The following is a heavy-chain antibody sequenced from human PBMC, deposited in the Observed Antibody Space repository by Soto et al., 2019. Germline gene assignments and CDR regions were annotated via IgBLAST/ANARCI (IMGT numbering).Heavy chain of an antibody. CDR3: ARGNGMILAVQGDAPDKKYLDS. CDR1: GGSFSGHY. V-gene: IGHV4-34*01. Sequence: PSETLSLTCAVYGGSFSGHYWNWIRQPPGKGLEWIGEINHSGSINYNPSLKSRVTISVDTSKNQFSLKLRSVTAADTAIYYCARGNGMILAVQGDAPDKKYLDSWSQGTLVTVSS. J-gene: IGHJ4*02. D-gene: IGHD3-22*01. CDR2: INHSGSI.